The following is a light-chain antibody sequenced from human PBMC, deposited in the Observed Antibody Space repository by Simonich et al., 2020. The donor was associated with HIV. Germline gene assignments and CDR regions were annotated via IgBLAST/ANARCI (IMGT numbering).Light chain of an antibody. V-gene: IGLV2-23*01. Sequence: QSALTQPASVSGSPGQSITISCTGTISDVGSYNLVSWYQQHPVKAPKLIIFEGRKRPSGVSNRFSGSKSGNTASLTISGLQAEDEADYYCCSYAGSSTLVFGGGTKLTVL. CDR1: ISDVGSYNL. CDR2: EGR. CDR3: CSYAGSSTLV. J-gene: IGLJ2*01.